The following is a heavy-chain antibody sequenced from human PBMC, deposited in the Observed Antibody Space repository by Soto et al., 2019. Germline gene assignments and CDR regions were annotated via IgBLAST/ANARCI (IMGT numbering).Heavy chain of an antibody. Sequence: GPVKVSCKASGYTFTGYYMHWVRQAPGQGLEWMGWINPNSGGTNYAQKFQGWVTMTRDTSISTAYMELSRLRSDDTSVYYCARYCISTSGYGGGSHYGMDVWGQGTTVTVSS. CDR2: INPNSGGT. D-gene: IGHD2-2*01. V-gene: IGHV1-2*04. CDR1: GYTFTGYY. J-gene: IGHJ6*02. CDR3: ARYCISTSGYGGGSHYGMDV.